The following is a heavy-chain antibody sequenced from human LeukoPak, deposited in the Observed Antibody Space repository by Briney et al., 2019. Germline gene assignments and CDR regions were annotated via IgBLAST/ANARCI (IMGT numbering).Heavy chain of an antibody. Sequence: SETLSLSCIVPGGSVSSGSHYWSWIRQPPGKGLEWIGYIFYSGSTNYNPSLKSRVTISVDTSKNQFSLKLSSVTAADTAVYYCARAPDGYYGFDPWGQGTLVTVSS. CDR1: GGSVSSGSHY. CDR3: ARAPDGYYGFDP. J-gene: IGHJ5*02. CDR2: IFYSGST. D-gene: IGHD4-17*01. V-gene: IGHV4-61*01.